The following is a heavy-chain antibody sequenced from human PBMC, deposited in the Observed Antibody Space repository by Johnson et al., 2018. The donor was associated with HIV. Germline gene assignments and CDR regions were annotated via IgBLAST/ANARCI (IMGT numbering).Heavy chain of an antibody. CDR2: ISYDGSTE. CDR3: ARVGVSGYDLAAFDI. J-gene: IGHJ3*02. V-gene: IGHV3-30*04. D-gene: IGHD5-12*01. Sequence: QVQLVESGGGVVQSGGSLRLSCTASGFTFSNYAVHWVRQAPGKGLEWVAVISYDGSTEYYADSVKGRFTISRDNSKNTLFLHMNSLRTEDTAIYYCARVGVSGYDLAAFDIWGRGTMVTVSS. CDR1: GFTFSNYA.